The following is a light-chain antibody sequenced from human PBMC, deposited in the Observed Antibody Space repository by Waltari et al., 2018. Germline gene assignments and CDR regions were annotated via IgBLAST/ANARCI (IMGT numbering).Light chain of an antibody. V-gene: IGLV6-57*03. CDR3: QSYDLNSRVV. J-gene: IGLJ2*01. Sequence: FILTQPHSVSESPGKTVTISCTRSSGNIATNYVHWYPQRPGGAPTTVIYEDTQRPSEVPDRFSGSIDSSSNSAFLTISGLITEDEADYYCQSYDLNSRVVFGGRTKLTVL. CDR1: SGNIATNY. CDR2: EDT.